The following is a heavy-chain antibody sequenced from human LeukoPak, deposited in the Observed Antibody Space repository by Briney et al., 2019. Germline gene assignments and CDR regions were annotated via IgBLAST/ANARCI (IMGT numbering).Heavy chain of an antibody. CDR2: INPNSGGT. CDR1: GYTFTGYY. CDR3: AGSGWAGYYYYMDV. V-gene: IGHV1-2*02. Sequence: ASVTVSCKASGYTFTGYYMHWVRQAPGQGLEWMGWINPNSGGTNYAQKFQGRVTMTRDTSISTAYMELSRLRSDDTAVYYCAGSGWAGYYYYMDVWGKGTTVTVSS. J-gene: IGHJ6*03. D-gene: IGHD1-26*01.